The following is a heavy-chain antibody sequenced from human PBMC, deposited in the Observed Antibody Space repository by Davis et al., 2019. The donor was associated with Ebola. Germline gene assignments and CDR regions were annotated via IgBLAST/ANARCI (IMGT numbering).Heavy chain of an antibody. J-gene: IGHJ4*02. Sequence: MPSETLSLTCTVSGGSIISSSSYWGWIRQPPRKGLEWIGSIYYSGITYYNPSLKSRVTISVDTSKNQFSLKLSSVTAADTAVYYCARGRVVVVPFDYWGQGTLVTVSS. D-gene: IGHD2-15*01. CDR1: GGSIISSSSY. CDR2: IYYSGIT. CDR3: ARGRVVVVPFDY. V-gene: IGHV4-39*07.